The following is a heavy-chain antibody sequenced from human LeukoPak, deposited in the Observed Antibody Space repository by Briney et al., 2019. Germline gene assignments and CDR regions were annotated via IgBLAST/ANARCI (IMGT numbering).Heavy chain of an antibody. CDR2: IRSKAYGGTT. V-gene: IGHV3-49*03. CDR1: GFTFGDYA. CDR3: TRAIGIEATGPFDY. J-gene: IGHJ4*02. Sequence: GGSLRLSCTASGFTFGDYAMSWFRQAPGKGLEWVGFIRSKAYGGTTEYAASVKGRFTISRDDSKSIAYLQMNSLKTEDTAVYYCTRAIGIEATGPFDYWGQGTLVTVSS. D-gene: IGHD5-12*01.